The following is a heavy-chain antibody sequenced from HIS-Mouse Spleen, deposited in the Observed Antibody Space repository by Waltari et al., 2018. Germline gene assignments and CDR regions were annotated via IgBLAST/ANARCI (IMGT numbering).Heavy chain of an antibody. CDR1: GGSFSGYY. V-gene: IGHV4-34*01. CDR2: INHSGST. Sequence: QVQLQQWGAGLLKPSETLSLTCAVYGGSFSGYYWSWIRRPPGKGLEWIGEINHSGSTNYNPSLKSRVTISVDTSKNQFSLKLSSVTAADTAVYYCARRKAAASPNDAFDIWGQGTMVTVSS. CDR3: ARRKAAASPNDAFDI. J-gene: IGHJ3*02. D-gene: IGHD6-13*01.